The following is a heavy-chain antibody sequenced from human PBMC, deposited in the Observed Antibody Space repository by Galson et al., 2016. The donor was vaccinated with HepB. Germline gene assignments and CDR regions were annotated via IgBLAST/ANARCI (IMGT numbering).Heavy chain of an antibody. Sequence: SLRLSCAASGFTFSSYDMHWVRQAPGKGLEWVAVISYDGSNKYYADSVKGRFTISRDSSKNTLYLQMNSLRAEDTAVYYCAKDPHPFRWNYVHYWGQGTLVTVSS. CDR2: ISYDGSNK. D-gene: IGHD1-1*01. J-gene: IGHJ4*02. CDR3: AKDPHPFRWNYVHY. CDR1: GFTFSSYD. V-gene: IGHV3-30*18.